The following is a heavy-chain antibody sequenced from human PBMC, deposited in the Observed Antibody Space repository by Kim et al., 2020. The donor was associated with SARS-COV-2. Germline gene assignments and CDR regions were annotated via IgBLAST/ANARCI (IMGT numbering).Heavy chain of an antibody. J-gene: IGHJ1*01. CDR2: INPNSGDT. V-gene: IGHV1-2*02. D-gene: IGHD2-2*01. Sequence: ASVKVSCKASGYTFSDNYLHWVRQAPGQGLEWMGWINPNSGDTKYAQKFQGRVTMTRDTSISTAYMELSRLRSDDTAIYYCARRGYCSTSTCSLIDNWGQGTLVTVSS. CDR1: GYTFSDNY. CDR3: ARRGYCSTSTCSLIDN.